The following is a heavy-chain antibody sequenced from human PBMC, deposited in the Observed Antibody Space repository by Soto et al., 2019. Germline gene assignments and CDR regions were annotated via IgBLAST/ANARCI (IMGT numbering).Heavy chain of an antibody. D-gene: IGHD3-10*01. CDR2: IWYDGSNK. J-gene: IGHJ6*02. Sequence: GGSLRLSCAASGFTFSSYGMHWVRQAPGKGLEWVAVIWYDGSNKYYADSVKGRFTISRDNSKNTLYLQMNSLRAEDTAVYYCARVLLWFGEAYGMDVWGQGTTVTVSS. CDR1: GFTFSSYG. CDR3: ARVLLWFGEAYGMDV. V-gene: IGHV3-33*01.